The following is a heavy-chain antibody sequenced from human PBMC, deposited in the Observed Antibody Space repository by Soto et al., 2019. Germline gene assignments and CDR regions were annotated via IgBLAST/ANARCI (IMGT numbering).Heavy chain of an antibody. CDR1: CGSISSYY. V-gene: IGHV4-59*01. CDR2: IYYSGST. Sequence: SETLSLTCTVSCGSISSYYWSWIRQPPGKGLEWIGYIYYSGSTNYNPSLKSRVTISVDTSKNQFSLKLSSVTAADTAVYYCARDTYGDFDYWGQGTLVTVSS. CDR3: ARDTYGDFDY. J-gene: IGHJ4*02. D-gene: IGHD4-17*01.